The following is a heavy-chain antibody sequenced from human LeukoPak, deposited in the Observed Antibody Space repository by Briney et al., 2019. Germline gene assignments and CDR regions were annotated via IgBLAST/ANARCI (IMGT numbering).Heavy chain of an antibody. J-gene: IGHJ5*02. CDR1: GFTFSTYW. Sequence: PGGSLRLSCAASGFTFSTYWMSWVRQDPGKGLEWVANIKQDGSEKYYVDSVKGRFTISRDNAKNSLHLQMNTLRAEDTAVYYCARDLEDTPLIGAVDLWGQGTLVIASS. CDR2: IKQDGSEK. V-gene: IGHV3-7*05. CDR3: ARDLEDTPLIGAVDL. D-gene: IGHD5-18*01.